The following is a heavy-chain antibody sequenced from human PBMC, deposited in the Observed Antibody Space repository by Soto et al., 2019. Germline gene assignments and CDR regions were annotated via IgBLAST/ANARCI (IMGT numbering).Heavy chain of an antibody. D-gene: IGHD2-21*01. Sequence: QVQLVESGGGVVQPGRSLRLSCAASGFTFSSYGMHWVRQAPGKGLEWVAVIWYDGSNKYYADSVKGRFTIARDNSKNTMYLPMNSLRAEDTALYYCARDGGDRSSRNFDYWGQGTLVTVSS. J-gene: IGHJ4*02. CDR1: GFTFSSYG. CDR2: IWYDGSNK. CDR3: ARDGGDRSSRNFDY. V-gene: IGHV3-33*01.